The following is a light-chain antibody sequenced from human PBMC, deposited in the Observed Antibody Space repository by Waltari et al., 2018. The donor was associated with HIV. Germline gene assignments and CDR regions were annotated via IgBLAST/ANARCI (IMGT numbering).Light chain of an antibody. CDR3: QSYDSSLSGSV. Sequence: QSVLTQPPSVSGAPGQRVTISCTGSSSNIGAGYDVHWYQQLPGTAPKLLIYGNSNRPSGVPDRFVGSKSGTSASLAITGLQAEDEADYYCQSYDSSLSGSVFGGGTKLTVL. V-gene: IGLV1-40*01. CDR2: GNS. J-gene: IGLJ2*01. CDR1: SSNIGAGYD.